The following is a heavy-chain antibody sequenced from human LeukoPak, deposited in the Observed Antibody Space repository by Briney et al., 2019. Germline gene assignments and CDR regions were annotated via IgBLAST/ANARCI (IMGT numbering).Heavy chain of an antibody. CDR1: GVSISSGGYY. CDR3: ARDAYCSSTSCYGYFDL. J-gene: IGHJ2*01. D-gene: IGHD2-2*01. V-gene: IGHV4-31*03. CDR2: IYYSGST. Sequence: SQTLSLTCTVSGVSISSGGYYWSWLRQHPGKGLEWIGYIYYSGSTYYNPSLKSRVTISVDTSKNQFSLKLSSVTAADTAVYYCARDAYCSSTSCYGYFDLWSRGTLVTVSS.